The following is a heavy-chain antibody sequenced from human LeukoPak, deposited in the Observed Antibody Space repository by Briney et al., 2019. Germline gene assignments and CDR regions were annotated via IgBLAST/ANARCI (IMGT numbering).Heavy chain of an antibody. CDR2: ISHDSGVR. D-gene: IGHD2-15*01. J-gene: IGHJ4*02. V-gene: IGHV3-48*01. CDR3: VRDNPRCCGVVPANIDDY. CDR1: GFIFSRDS. Sequence: PGGSLRLSCEASGFIFSRDSMNWVRQAPGKGLEWISYISHDSGVRCYADSVRGRFTISRDNAKNSLHLQMHSLRAEDTAVYYCVRDNPRCCGVVPANIDDYWGQGTLVTVSS.